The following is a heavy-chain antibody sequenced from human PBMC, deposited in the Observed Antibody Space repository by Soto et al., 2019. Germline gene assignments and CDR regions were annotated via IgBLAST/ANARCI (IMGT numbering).Heavy chain of an antibody. CDR1: GDSISSYY. CDR2: IHYSGST. J-gene: IGHJ5*02. D-gene: IGHD6-6*01. Sequence: ETLSLTCTVPGDSISSYYWGWIRQPPGKGLEWIGYIHYSGSTNYNPSLKSRVTISVDTPKNQFSLKVNSMTAADTAVYYCARGGLAARKGRWFDPWGQGTLVTVSS. V-gene: IGHV4-59*01. CDR3: ARGGLAARKGRWFDP.